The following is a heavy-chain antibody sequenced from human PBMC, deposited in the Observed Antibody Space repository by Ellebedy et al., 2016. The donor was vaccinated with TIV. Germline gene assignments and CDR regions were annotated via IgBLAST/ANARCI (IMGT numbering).Heavy chain of an antibody. J-gene: IGHJ4*02. CDR2: ISWNSGSI. D-gene: IGHD2-15*01. V-gene: IGHV3-9*01. Sequence: SLKISXAASGFTFDDYAMHWVRQAPGKGLEWVSGISWNSGSIVYADSVKGRFTISRDNAKNSLYLQMRSLRPEDTAFYYCARRGAVPGTLDNWGQGTLVTVSS. CDR3: ARRGAVPGTLDN. CDR1: GFTFDDYA.